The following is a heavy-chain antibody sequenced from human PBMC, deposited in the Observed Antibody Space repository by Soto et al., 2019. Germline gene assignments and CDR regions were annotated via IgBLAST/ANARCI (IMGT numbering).Heavy chain of an antibody. J-gene: IGHJ6*02. V-gene: IGHV1-69*01. CDR3: ARNGLGYCSSTSCPTPRYYYYYGMDV. Sequence: QVQLVQSGAEVKKPGSSVKVSCKASGGTFSSYAISWVRQAPGQGLEWMGGIIPIFGTANYAQKFQGRVTITADESMSTAYMELSSLRSEDTAVYYCARNGLGYCSSTSCPTPRYYYYYGMDVWGQGTTVTVSS. CDR1: GGTFSSYA. CDR2: IIPIFGTA. D-gene: IGHD2-2*01.